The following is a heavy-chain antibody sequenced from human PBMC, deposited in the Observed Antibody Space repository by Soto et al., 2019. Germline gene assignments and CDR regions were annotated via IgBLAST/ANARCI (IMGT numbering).Heavy chain of an antibody. J-gene: IGHJ5*02. CDR2: ISYDGRNE. D-gene: IGHD6-13*01. V-gene: IGHV3-30*04. CDR1: GFTFSSYA. Sequence: QVQLVESGGGVAQPGRSLRLSCAASGFTFSSYAMHWVRQAPGKGLEWVAVISYDGRNEYSADSVKGRFTISRDNSKNTLYLQMNSLRTEDTAVYYCARGRFSTTWYAGLDPWGQGTLVTVSS. CDR3: ARGRFSTTWYAGLDP.